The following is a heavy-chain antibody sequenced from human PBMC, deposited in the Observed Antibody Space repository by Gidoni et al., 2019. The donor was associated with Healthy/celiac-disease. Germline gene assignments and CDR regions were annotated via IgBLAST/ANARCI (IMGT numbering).Heavy chain of an antibody. CDR3: ARDGPNYDILTGYYKGPYYYYGMDV. CDR2: ISYDGSNK. D-gene: IGHD3-9*01. Sequence: QVQLVESGGGVVQPGRSLRLSCAASGFTFSSYALPWVRQAPGKGLEWVAVISYDGSNKYYADSVKGRFTISRDNSKNTLYLQMNSLRAEDTAVYYCARDGPNYDILTGYYKGPYYYYGMDVWGQGTTVTVSS. J-gene: IGHJ6*02. V-gene: IGHV3-30*04. CDR1: GFTFSSYA.